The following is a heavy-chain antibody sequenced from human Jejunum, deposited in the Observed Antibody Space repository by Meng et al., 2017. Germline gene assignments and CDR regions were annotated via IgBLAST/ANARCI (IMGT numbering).Heavy chain of an antibody. V-gene: IGHV3-74*01. D-gene: IGHD3/OR15-3a*01. J-gene: IGHJ4*02. CDR1: GLPVSTYA. CDR3: ARDWDWVVWDY. CDR2: IKPDGRTT. Sequence: VHLVGAGGALVQPGGSRTPSCAASGLPVSTYAMHWVRQAPGKGLVWVSQIKPDGRTTAYADSVKGRFTISRDDAKNTVYLEMNSLRAEDASVYYCARDWDWVVWDYWGQGTLVTVSS.